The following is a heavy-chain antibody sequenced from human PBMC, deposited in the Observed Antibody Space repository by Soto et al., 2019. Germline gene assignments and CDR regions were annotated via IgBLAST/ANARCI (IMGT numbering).Heavy chain of an antibody. J-gene: IGHJ5*02. CDR1: GFTFSSYG. CDR3: ARGRPPIYCTNGVCYPGWFDP. D-gene: IGHD2-8*01. CDR2: IWYDGSNK. Sequence: GGSLRLSCAASGFTFSSYGMHWVRQAPGKGLEWVAVIWYDGSNKYYADSVKGRFTISRDNSKNTLYLQMNSLRAEDTAVYYCARGRPPIYCTNGVCYPGWFDPWGQGTLVTVSS. V-gene: IGHV3-33*01.